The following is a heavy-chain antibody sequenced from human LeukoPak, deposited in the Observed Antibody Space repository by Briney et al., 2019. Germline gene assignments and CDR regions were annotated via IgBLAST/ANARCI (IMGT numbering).Heavy chain of an antibody. V-gene: IGHV1-2*02. J-gene: IGHJ6*02. CDR1: GYTFTGYY. D-gene: IGHD6-13*01. Sequence: GASVKVSCKASGYTFTGYYMHWVRQAPGQGLEWMGWINPNSGGTNYAQKFQGRVTMTRDTSISTAYMELSRLRSDDTAVYYCARVWPGSGSWLYYYYGMDVWGQGTTVTVSS. CDR2: INPNSGGT. CDR3: ARVWPGSGSWLYYYYGMDV.